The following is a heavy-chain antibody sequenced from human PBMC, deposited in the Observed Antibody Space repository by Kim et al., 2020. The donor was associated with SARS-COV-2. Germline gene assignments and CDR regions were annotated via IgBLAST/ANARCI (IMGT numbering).Heavy chain of an antibody. J-gene: IGHJ4*02. V-gene: IGHV3-23*01. Sequence: SVKGRFTISTDKSKNTLYLQRNSLRAEDTAVYYCAKRLEYSTGWYRVDYWGPGTLVTVSS. D-gene: IGHD6-19*01. CDR3: AKRLEYSTGWYRVDY.